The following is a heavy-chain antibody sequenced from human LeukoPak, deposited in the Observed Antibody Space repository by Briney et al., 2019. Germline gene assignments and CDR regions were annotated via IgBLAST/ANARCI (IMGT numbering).Heavy chain of an antibody. D-gene: IGHD1-26*01. CDR1: GYTLTSYG. CDR3: ARGIRELRFEY. V-gene: IGHV1-18*01. CDR2: ISAYNGNT. J-gene: IGHJ4*02. Sequence: GASVKLSCKASGYTLTSYGISWLRHAPGQRLEWMGWISAYNGNTNYAQKLQGRVTMTTDTSTSTAYMELRSLRSDDTAVYYCARGIRELRFEYWGQGTLATVSS.